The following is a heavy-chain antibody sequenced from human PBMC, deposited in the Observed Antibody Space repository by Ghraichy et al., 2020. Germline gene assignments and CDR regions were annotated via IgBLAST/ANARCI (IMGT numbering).Heavy chain of an antibody. V-gene: IGHV3-74*01. CDR2: INSDGSST. CDR1: GFTFSSYW. Sequence: GGSLRLSCAASGFTFSSYWMHWVRQAPGKGLVWVSRINSDGSSTSYADSVKGRFTISRDNAKNTLYLQVNSLRAEDTAVYYCARRYYGPDAFDIWGQGTMVTVSS. D-gene: IGHD4-17*01. J-gene: IGHJ3*02. CDR3: ARRYYGPDAFDI.